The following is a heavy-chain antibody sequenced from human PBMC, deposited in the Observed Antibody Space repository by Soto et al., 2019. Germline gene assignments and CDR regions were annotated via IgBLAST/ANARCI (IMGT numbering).Heavy chain of an antibody. CDR3: AIPTRVRDYYYYGMDV. CDR2: IIPIFGTA. CDR1: GGTFSSYA. J-gene: IGHJ6*02. V-gene: IGHV1-69*06. Sequence: SVKVSCKASGGTFSSYAISWVRQAPGQGLEWMGGIIPIFGTANYAQKFQGRVTITADKSTSTAYMELSSLRSEDTAVHYCAIPTRVRDYYYYGMDVWGQGTTVTVSS.